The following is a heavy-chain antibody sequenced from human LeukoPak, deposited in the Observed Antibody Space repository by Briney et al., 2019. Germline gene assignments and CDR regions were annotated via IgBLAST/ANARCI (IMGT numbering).Heavy chain of an antibody. CDR1: GFTFSSYA. CDR3: AKNPQGGYYGSGSYYWVY. D-gene: IGHD3-10*01. CDR2: ITGGGGST. J-gene: IGHJ4*02. V-gene: IGHV3-23*01. Sequence: GGSLRLSCAASGFTFSSYAMNWARQAPGKGLEWVSAITGGGGSTYYADSVKGRFTISRDNSKNTLYLQMNSLRAEDTALYYCAKNPQGGYYGSGSYYWVYWGQGTLVTVSS.